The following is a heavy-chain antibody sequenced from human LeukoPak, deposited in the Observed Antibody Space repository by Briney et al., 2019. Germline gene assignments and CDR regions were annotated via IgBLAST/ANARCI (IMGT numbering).Heavy chain of an antibody. V-gene: IGHV4-59*01. J-gene: IGHJ4*02. D-gene: IGHD2-15*01. CDR1: NGFISGYY. CDR2: IYYDGST. Sequence: PSETLSLTCTVSNGFISGYYWGWIRQPPGKGLEFIRHIYYDGSTKYNPSLKSRVTISLDTSKSQFSLKVTSVTAADTAVYYCARYYCSGGICYYLDYWGQGTLVTVSS. CDR3: ARYYCSGGICYYLDY.